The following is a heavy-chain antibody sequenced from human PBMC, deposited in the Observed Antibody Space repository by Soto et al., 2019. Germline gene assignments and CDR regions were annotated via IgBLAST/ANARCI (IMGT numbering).Heavy chain of an antibody. D-gene: IGHD1-26*01. J-gene: IGHJ5*02. CDR1: GFTFSSYS. V-gene: IGHV3-48*02. CDR3: ARARRGSYSFA. CDR2: ISSSGSTT. Sequence: EVQLVESGGGLVQPGGSLRLSCAVSGFTFSSYSMNWVRQAPGKGLEWVSYISSSGSTTDYADSVKGRFTISRDNAKNSLYLQINSLRDEDTAVYYCARARRGSYSFAWGPGTLVTVSS.